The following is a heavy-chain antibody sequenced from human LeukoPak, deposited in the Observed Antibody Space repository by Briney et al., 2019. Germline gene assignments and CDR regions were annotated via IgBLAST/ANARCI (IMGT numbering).Heavy chain of an antibody. CDR3: AREGNSSSPFDY. CDR2: VYHSGST. D-gene: IGHD6-6*01. Sequence: SETLSLTCAVSGGSISSSNWWSWVRQPPGKGLEWIGEVYHSGSTNYNPSLKSRVTISVDKSKNQFSLKLSSVTAADTAVYYCAREGNSSSPFDYWGQGTLVTVSS. J-gene: IGHJ4*02. CDR1: GGSISSSNW. V-gene: IGHV4-4*02.